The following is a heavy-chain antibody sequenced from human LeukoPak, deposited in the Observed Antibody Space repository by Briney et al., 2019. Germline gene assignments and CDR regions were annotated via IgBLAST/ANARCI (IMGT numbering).Heavy chain of an antibody. CDR2: IYYSGST. J-gene: IGHJ4*02. Sequence: KPSVTLSLTCTGSGVSIRSSYYYWGWLRQPPGKGLEWIGSIYYSGSTNYNPSLKSRVTISLDTSKNQFSLKLSSVTAADTAVYYCARGHFTTTGEFDYWGQGTLVTVSS. CDR1: GVSIRSSYYY. D-gene: IGHD1-26*01. CDR3: ARGHFTTTGEFDY. V-gene: IGHV4-39*07.